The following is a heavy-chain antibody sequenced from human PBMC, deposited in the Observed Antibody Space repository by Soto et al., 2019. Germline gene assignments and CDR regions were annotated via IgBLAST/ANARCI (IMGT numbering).Heavy chain of an antibody. CDR1: GGSISSYY. Sequence: SETLSLTCTVSGGSISSYYWSWIRQPPGKGLEWIGDIYYSGSTNYNPSLKSRVTISVDTSKNQFSLKLSSVTAADTAVYYCARDNMVRGVIDYYYGMDVWGQGTTVTVSS. V-gene: IGHV4-59*01. CDR3: ARDNMVRGVIDYYYGMDV. J-gene: IGHJ6*02. D-gene: IGHD3-10*01. CDR2: IYYSGST.